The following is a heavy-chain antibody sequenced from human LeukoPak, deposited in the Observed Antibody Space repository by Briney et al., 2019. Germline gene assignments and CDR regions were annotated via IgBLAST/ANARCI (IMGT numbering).Heavy chain of an antibody. CDR2: IWYGGSNK. D-gene: IGHD6-6*01. Sequence: GGSLRLSCAASGFTFGSYGMHWVRQAPGKGLEWVAVIWYGGSNKYYADSVKGRFTISRDNSKNTLYLQMNSLRAEDTAVYYCARDRVSGLIATRPPGYWGQGTLVTVSS. V-gene: IGHV3-33*01. J-gene: IGHJ4*02. CDR3: ARDRVSGLIATRPPGY. CDR1: GFTFGSYG.